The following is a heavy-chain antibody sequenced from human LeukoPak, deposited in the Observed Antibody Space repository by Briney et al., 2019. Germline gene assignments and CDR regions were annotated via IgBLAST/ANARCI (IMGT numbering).Heavy chain of an antibody. CDR1: GFTFISYS. J-gene: IGHJ4*02. CDR2: ISSSGSTI. Sequence: GGSLRLSCAASGFTFISYSMNWVRQAPGKGLEWVSYISSSGSTIYYADSVKGRFTISRDNAKNSLYLQMNSLRAEDTAVYYCVSVVDILTGYYGYWGQGTLVTVSS. D-gene: IGHD3-9*01. CDR3: VSVVDILTGYYGY. V-gene: IGHV3-48*04.